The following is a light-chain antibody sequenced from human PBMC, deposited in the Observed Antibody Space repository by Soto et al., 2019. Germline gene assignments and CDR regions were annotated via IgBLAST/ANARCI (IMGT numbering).Light chain of an antibody. J-gene: IGKJ4*01. V-gene: IGKV3D-20*02. Sequence: TLSLSPGERATLSCRASQSFISISLAWFQQKPGQAPRLLIYGTSSRATGIPDRFSGSGSGTDFTLTISSLEPEDFAFYYCQQRNSWPLTFGGRTKLDIK. CDR2: GTS. CDR1: QSFISIS. CDR3: QQRNSWPLT.